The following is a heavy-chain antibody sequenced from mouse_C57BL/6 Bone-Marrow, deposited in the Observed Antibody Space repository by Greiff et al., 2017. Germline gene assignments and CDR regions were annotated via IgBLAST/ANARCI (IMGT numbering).Heavy chain of an antibody. CDR1: GYTFTDYE. D-gene: IGHD1-1*01. CDR3: TRLLRDY. Sequence: VQLQQSGAELVRPGASVTLSCKASGYTFTDYEMHWVKQTPVHGLEWIGAIDPETGGTAYNQKFQGKAILTADKSSSTAYMELRSLTSEDSAIYYCTRLLRDYWGQGTTLTVSS. J-gene: IGHJ2*01. CDR2: IDPETGGT. V-gene: IGHV1-15*01.